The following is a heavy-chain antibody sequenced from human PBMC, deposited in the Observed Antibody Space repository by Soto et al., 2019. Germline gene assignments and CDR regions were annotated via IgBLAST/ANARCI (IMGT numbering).Heavy chain of an antibody. D-gene: IGHD6-19*01. J-gene: IGHJ4*02. Sequence: GALGLSRVFSGSPLCNDDKSWGRPGPGRGLEWVSGISDSGGSTYYADSVKGRFTISRDNAKNTLYLQMKSLRVEDTALYYCAKDGGWSLAVAGLFDYWGPGTQVTVSS. V-gene: IGHV3-23*01. CDR1: GSPLCNDD. CDR3: AKDGGWSLAVAGLFDY. CDR2: ISDSGGST.